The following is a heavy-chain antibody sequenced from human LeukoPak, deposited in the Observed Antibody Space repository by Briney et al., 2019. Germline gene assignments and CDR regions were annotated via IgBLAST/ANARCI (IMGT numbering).Heavy chain of an antibody. CDR1: GGSFSGYY. J-gene: IGHJ4*02. CDR3: ARDYDFWSGYHDD. V-gene: IGHV4-34*01. CDR2: INHSGST. D-gene: IGHD3-3*01. Sequence: SETLSLTCAVYGGSFSGYYWSWIRQPPGKGLEWIGEINHSGSTNYNPSLKSRVTISVDTSKSQFSLKLSSVTAADTGVYYCARDYDFWSGYHDDWGQGTLVTVSS.